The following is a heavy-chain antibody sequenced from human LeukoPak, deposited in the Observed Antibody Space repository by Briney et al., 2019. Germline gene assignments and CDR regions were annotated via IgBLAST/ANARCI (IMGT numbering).Heavy chain of an antibody. J-gene: IGHJ4*02. Sequence: GGSLRLSCAASGFTFSTYVMTWVRQAPGKGLEWISYINTDSSDIHYADSVKGRFTISRDNARNTLFLQLSSLRAEDSAVYYCARDTFQPGLIDSWGQGTLVTVSS. CDR3: ARDTFQPGLIDS. V-gene: IGHV3-21*05. CDR2: INTDSSDI. D-gene: IGHD2-2*01. CDR1: GFTFSTYV.